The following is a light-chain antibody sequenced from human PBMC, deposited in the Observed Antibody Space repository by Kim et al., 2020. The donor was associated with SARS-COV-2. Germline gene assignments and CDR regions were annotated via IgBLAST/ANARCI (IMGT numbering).Light chain of an antibody. Sequence: DIQMTQSPSTLSASVGDRVTITCRASQSISRCLAWYQQKPGKAPKLLIYKASTLESGVPSRFSGSGSGTEFTLTISPLQPDDFATYSCQHYDSHPYTFGQGTKLEI. CDR3: QHYDSHPYT. V-gene: IGKV1-5*03. J-gene: IGKJ2*01. CDR1: QSISRC. CDR2: KAS.